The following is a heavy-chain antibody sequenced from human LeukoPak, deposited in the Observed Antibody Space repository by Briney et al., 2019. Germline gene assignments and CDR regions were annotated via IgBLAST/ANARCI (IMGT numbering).Heavy chain of an antibody. CDR2: IFYSGST. CDR1: GDSISTSSYY. J-gene: IGHJ4*02. V-gene: IGHV4-39*07. CDR3: ASHNWGGVL. Sequence: PSETLSLTCTVSGDSISTSSYYWGWIRQPPGKGLEWIGNIFYSGSTYYNPSLKSRLTISVDTSKNQFSLKLSSVTAADTAVYYCASHNWGGVLWGQGTLVTVSS. D-gene: IGHD7-27*01.